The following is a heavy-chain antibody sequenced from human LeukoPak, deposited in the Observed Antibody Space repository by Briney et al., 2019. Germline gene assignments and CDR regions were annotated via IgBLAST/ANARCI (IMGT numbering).Heavy chain of an antibody. V-gene: IGHV3-30*02. CDR3: AKDRSVAGTPGY. J-gene: IGHJ4*02. CDR1: GFSFSSYG. D-gene: IGHD6-19*01. CDR2: IRYDGSNK. Sequence: GGSLRLSCAVSGFSFSSYGMHWVRQAPGKGLEWVAFIRYDGSNKYYADSVKGRFTISRANSKNTLYLQMHSLRAEDTAVYYCAKDRSVAGTPGYWGQGTLVTVSS.